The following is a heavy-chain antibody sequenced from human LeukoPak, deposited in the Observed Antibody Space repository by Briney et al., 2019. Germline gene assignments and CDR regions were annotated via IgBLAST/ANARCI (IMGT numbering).Heavy chain of an antibody. Sequence: GGSLRLSCAASGFTLSSYGMHWVRQAPGKGLEWVAVIWYDGSNKYYADSVEGRFTISRDNSKNTLYLQMNSLRAEDTAVYYCARGIEGYSNYDDAFDIWGQGTMVTVSS. CDR1: GFTLSSYG. CDR3: ARGIEGYSNYDDAFDI. D-gene: IGHD4-11*01. J-gene: IGHJ3*02. CDR2: IWYDGSNK. V-gene: IGHV3-33*01.